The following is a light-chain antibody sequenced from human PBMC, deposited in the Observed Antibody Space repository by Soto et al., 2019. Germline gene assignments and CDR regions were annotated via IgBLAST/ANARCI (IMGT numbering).Light chain of an antibody. Sequence: DVVMTQTPLSLSVTPGQPASISCRSSQSLLHSDGKTYLSWYLQKPGQPLQLLIYEVSNRFSGVXDXXTGSGSGKDFTLNISRVEAEDVGVYYCMQSIQLPLTFGPGTKVDI. V-gene: IGKV2D-29*01. CDR1: QSLLHSDGKTY. CDR3: MQSIQLPLT. CDR2: EVS. J-gene: IGKJ3*01.